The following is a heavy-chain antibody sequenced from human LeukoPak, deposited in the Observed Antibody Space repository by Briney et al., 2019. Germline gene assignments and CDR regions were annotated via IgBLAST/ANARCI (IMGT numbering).Heavy chain of an antibody. V-gene: IGHV1-24*01. D-gene: IGHD3-22*01. CDR2: FDPEDGET. Sequence: ASVKVSCKVSGYTLTELSMHWVRQAPGKGREWMGGFDPEDGETIYAQKFQGRVTMTEDTSTDTAYMELSSLRSEDTAVYYCATGRYYYDSSGYSSGGAFDIWGQGTMVTVSS. CDR3: ATGRYYYDSSGYSSGGAFDI. CDR1: GYTLTELS. J-gene: IGHJ3*02.